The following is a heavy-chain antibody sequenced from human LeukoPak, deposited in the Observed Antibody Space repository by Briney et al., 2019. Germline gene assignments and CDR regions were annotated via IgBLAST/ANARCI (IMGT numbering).Heavy chain of an antibody. J-gene: IGHJ4*02. Sequence: ASVKVSCKASGGTFSSYAISWVRQAPGQGLEWMGGIIPIFGTANHAQKFQGRVTITADESTNTAYMELSSLRSEDTAVYYCAREGGAAMGTFDYWGQGTLVTVSS. CDR1: GGTFSSYA. V-gene: IGHV1-69*13. CDR3: AREGGAAMGTFDY. D-gene: IGHD5-18*01. CDR2: IIPIFGTA.